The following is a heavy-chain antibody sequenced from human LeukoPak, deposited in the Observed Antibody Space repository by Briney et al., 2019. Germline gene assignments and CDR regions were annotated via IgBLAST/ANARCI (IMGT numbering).Heavy chain of an antibody. Sequence: PSETLSLTCAVYGGSFSGYYGSWIRQPPGKGLEWIGEINHSGSANYNPSLKSRVTISVDTSKNQFSLKLSSVTAADTAVYYCARAFWGDYDFRSGRRGRYMDVWGKGTTVTVSS. V-gene: IGHV4-34*01. CDR2: INHSGSA. CDR3: ARAFWGDYDFRSGRRGRYMDV. CDR1: GGSFSGYY. J-gene: IGHJ6*03. D-gene: IGHD3-3*01.